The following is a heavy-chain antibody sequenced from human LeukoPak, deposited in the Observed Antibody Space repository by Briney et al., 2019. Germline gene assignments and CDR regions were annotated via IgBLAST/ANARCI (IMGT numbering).Heavy chain of an antibody. V-gene: IGHV4-61*02. CDR3: ARMSGGDWLDT. J-gene: IGHJ5*02. CDR2: IYTSGST. D-gene: IGHD1-1*01. Sequence: RASQTLSLTCTVSGGSISSGSYYWSWIRQPAGKGLEWIGRIYTSGSTNYNPSLKSRVTISVDTSKNQFSLKLSSVTAAETAVYYCARMSGGDWLDTWGQGTLVTVSS. CDR1: GGSISSGSYY.